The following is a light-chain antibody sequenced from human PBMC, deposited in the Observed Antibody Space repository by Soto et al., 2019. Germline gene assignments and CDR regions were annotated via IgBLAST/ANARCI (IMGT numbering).Light chain of an antibody. CDR3: QKYHSSPLT. CDR1: QTVRNNY. CDR2: HKS. J-gene: IGKJ1*01. V-gene: IGKV3-20*01. Sequence: IVLTQSPATLSLSPGDSATLSCRASQTVRNNYLAWYQQKPGQAPRRLIYHKSDRATGIPDRFSGSGSGTDLTLTISRLEPEDFAVYYCQKYHSSPLTCGQGTKVDIK.